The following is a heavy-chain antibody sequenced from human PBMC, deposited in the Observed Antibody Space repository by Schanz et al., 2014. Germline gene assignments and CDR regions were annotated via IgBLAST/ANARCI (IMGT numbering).Heavy chain of an antibody. J-gene: IGHJ4*02. CDR2: ISYDGSNK. D-gene: IGHD2-2*01. Sequence: VQVVESGGGLVQPGGSLRLSRAASGFTFSSYGMHWVRQAPGKGLDWVATISYDGSNKYYGDSVKGRFTISRDNSKNTLDLQMNSLRVEDTALYYCARDRSNNFDYWGQGTLVTVSS. CDR3: ARDRSNNFDY. V-gene: IGHV3-30*03. CDR1: GFTFSSYG.